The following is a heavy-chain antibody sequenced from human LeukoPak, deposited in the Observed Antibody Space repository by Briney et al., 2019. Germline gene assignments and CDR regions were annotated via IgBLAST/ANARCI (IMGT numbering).Heavy chain of an antibody. V-gene: IGHV3-30*04. D-gene: IGHD1-26*01. CDR1: GFTFSSYD. J-gene: IGHJ3*02. Sequence: GRSLRLSCAASGFTFSSYDMHWARQAPGKGLDRVADISYDGSNKYYADSVKRRLTISGDKPKHTLYLQMNSLRPEDTAFYYCARGPGPIAGAKNPFDIWGQGTMVTVSS. CDR2: ISYDGSNK. CDR3: ARGPGPIAGAKNPFDI.